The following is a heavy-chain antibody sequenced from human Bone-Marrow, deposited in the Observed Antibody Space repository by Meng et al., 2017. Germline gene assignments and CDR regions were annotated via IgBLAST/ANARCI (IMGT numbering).Heavy chain of an antibody. D-gene: IGHD6-19*01. CDR1: GDSISSDIW. Sequence: QVQLQESGPGLVKPSGTLSLPCPFPGDSISSDIWGSWVRQPPGKGLEWIGEIYHSGSTNYNPSLKSRVTISVDKSKNQFSLKLSSVTAADTAVYYCARIPTQWLIHRGFDYWGQGTLVTVSS. V-gene: IGHV4-4*02. CDR2: IYHSGST. CDR3: ARIPTQWLIHRGFDY. J-gene: IGHJ4*02.